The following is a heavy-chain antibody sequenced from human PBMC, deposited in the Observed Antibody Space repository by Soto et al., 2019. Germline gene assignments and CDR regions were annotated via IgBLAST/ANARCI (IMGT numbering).Heavy chain of an antibody. CDR3: ARDSGLEEKDNSGYYNNWFDP. CDR1: GFTFSNYW. Sequence: GGSLRLSCAASGFTFSNYWMSWVRQAPGKGLEWVANIKQDGSEKYYVDSVKGRFTISRDNAKKSLYLQMNSLRAEDTAVYYCARDSGLEEKDNSGYYNNWFDPWGQGTLVTVSS. CDR2: IKQDGSEK. J-gene: IGHJ5*02. D-gene: IGHD3-22*01. V-gene: IGHV3-7*04.